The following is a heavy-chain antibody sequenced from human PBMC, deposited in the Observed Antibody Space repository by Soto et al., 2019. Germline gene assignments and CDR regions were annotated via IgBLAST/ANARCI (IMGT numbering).Heavy chain of an antibody. CDR1: GGTFSSYA. D-gene: IGHD6-6*01. CDR2: IIPIFGTA. J-gene: IGHJ6*02. V-gene: IGHV1-69*13. CDR3: ARVGAARPHYYYYYGMDV. Sequence: RASVKVSCKASGGTFSSYAISWVRQAPGQGLEWMGGIIPIFGTANYAQKFQGRVTITADESTSTAYMELSSLRSEDTAVYYCARVGAARPHYYYYYGMDVWGQGTTVTVSS.